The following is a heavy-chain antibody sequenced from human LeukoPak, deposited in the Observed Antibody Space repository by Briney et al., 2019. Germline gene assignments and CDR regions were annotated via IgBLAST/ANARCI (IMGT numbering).Heavy chain of an antibody. CDR2: ISGSGGST. D-gene: IGHD2-2*01. V-gene: IGHV3-23*01. Sequence: PGGSLRLSCAASGFTFSSYAMSWVRQAPGKGLEWVSAISGSGGSTYYADSVKGRFTISRDNSKNTLYLQMNSLRAEDTAVYYCAKEASRYCSSTSCLAGYKDVWGKGTTVTVSS. CDR1: GFTFSSYA. J-gene: IGHJ6*03. CDR3: AKEASRYCSSTSCLAGYKDV.